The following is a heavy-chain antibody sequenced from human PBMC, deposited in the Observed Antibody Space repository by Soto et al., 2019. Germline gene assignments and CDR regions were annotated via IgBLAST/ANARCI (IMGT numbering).Heavy chain of an antibody. CDR3: AKDQGGILLPSYSFAY. Sequence: SETLSLTCTVSGGSISSYYWSWIRQPAGKGLEWIGRIYTSGSTNYNPSLKSRVTMSVDTSKNQFSLKLSSVTAADTAVCYCAKDQGGILLPSYSFAYGAKGPRVTVSS. D-gene: IGHD3-22*01. CDR2: IYTSGST. V-gene: IGHV4-4*07. CDR1: GGSISSYY. J-gene: IGHJ4*02.